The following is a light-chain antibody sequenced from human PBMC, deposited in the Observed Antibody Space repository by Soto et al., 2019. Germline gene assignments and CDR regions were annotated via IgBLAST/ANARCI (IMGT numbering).Light chain of an antibody. CDR1: SSDVGGYNY. CDR2: DVS. V-gene: IGLV2-11*01. Sequence: QSVLTHPRSVSGSPGQSVTISCTGTSSDVGGYNYVSWYQQHPGKAPKLMIYDVSKRPSGVPDRFSGSKSGNTASLTISGLQAEDEADYYCCSYAGTFYVFGTGTQLTVL. CDR3: CSYAGTFYV. J-gene: IGLJ1*01.